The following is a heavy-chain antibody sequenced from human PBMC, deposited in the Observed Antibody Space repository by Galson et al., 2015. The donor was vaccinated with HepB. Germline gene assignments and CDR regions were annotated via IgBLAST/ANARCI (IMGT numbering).Heavy chain of an antibody. D-gene: IGHD3-22*01. CDR3: TTGRKRYDSSGYYYFDY. CDR2: IGSAGDP. Sequence: SLRLSCAASGFTFSSYDMHWVRQVAGKGLEWVSTIGSAGDPYSPGSVKGRFTITRENARNSLYLQMNSLRAGDTAVYYCTTGRKRYDSSGYYYFDYWGQGTLVTVSS. V-gene: IGHV3-13*05. CDR1: GFTFSSYD. J-gene: IGHJ4*02.